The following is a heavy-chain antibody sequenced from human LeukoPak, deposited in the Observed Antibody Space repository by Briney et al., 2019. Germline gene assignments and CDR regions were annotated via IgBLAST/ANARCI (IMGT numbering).Heavy chain of an antibody. D-gene: IGHD1-20*01. CDR2: VYYTGYS. J-gene: IGHJ6*02. Sequence: SETLSLTCSVSDGLISSSGNFYWGWIRQVPGKGLEWIGSVYYTGYSYDNPSLKSRVTVSVDTSKNQFSLKLNSVTAADTAIYYCARQGAITARRTHYYAMDVWGPGTTVTVSS. CDR3: ARQGAITARRTHYYAMDV. CDR1: DGLISSSGNFY. V-gene: IGHV4-39*01.